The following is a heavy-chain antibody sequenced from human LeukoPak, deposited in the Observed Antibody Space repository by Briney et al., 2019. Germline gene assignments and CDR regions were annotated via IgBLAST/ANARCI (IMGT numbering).Heavy chain of an antibody. CDR3: ARLTIYDDTDY. CDR1: QLNFSKYG. CDR2: ITRSGSNI. V-gene: IGHV3-48*03. D-gene: IGHD3-3*01. Sequence: GGSLRLSCTGSQLNFSKYGLNWVRQSPGKGLEWISSITRSGSNIDYADSVRGRFTISRDNAKNSLFLHMNSLRVEDTAVYYCARLTIYDDTDYWGQGTLVTVSS. J-gene: IGHJ4*02.